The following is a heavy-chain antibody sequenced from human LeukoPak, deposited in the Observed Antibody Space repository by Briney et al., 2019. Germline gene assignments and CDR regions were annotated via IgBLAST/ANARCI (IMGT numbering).Heavy chain of an antibody. CDR3: AKPKLTMIVDGAFDI. Sequence: SETLSLTCTVSGGSISTYYWSWIRQPPGKGLEWIGYIYNSGSTNYNPSLKSRVTISVDTSKNQFSLKLRSVTAADTAVYYCAKPKLTMIVDGAFDIWGQGTMVTVSS. V-gene: IGHV4-59*01. D-gene: IGHD3-22*01. CDR2: IYNSGST. J-gene: IGHJ3*02. CDR1: GGSISTYY.